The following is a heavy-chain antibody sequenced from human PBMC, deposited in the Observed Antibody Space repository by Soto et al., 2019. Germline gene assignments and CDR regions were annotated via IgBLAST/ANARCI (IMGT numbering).Heavy chain of an antibody. J-gene: IGHJ6*02. CDR2: ISYDGSNK. CDR3: AKDRGSITMVRGVIIGFYYYGMDV. Sequence: ESGGGVVQPGRSLRLSCAASGFTFSSYGMHWVRQAPGKGLEWVAVISYDGSNKYYADSVKGRFTISRDNSKNTLYLQMNSLRAEDTAVYYCAKDRGSITMVRGVIIGFYYYGMDVWGQGTTVTVSS. V-gene: IGHV3-30*18. CDR1: GFTFSSYG. D-gene: IGHD3-10*01.